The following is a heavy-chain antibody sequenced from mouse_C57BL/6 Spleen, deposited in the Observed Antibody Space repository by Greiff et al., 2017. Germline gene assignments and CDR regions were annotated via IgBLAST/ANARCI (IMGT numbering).Heavy chain of an antibody. Sequence: EVQLQQSVAELVRPGASVKLSCTASGFNIKNTYMHWVKQRPEQGLEWIGRIDPANGNTKYAPKFLGKATITADTSSNTAYLQLSSLTSEDTAIYYCARCSYYDYDGDYFDYWGQGTTLTVAS. CDR1: GFNIKNTY. J-gene: IGHJ2*01. V-gene: IGHV14-3*01. CDR2: IDPANGNT. CDR3: ARCSYYDYDGDYFDY. D-gene: IGHD2-4*01.